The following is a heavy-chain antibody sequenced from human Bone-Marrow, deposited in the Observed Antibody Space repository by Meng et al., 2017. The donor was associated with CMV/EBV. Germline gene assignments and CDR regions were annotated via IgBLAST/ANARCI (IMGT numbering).Heavy chain of an antibody. CDR2: IRQNASEI. V-gene: IGHV3-7*01. CDR3: ARQLGYCSSTSCYLDNWFDP. Sequence: GESLKISCAASGFIFSRYWMTWVRQAPGKGLEWVANIRQNASEIYYMDSVKGRFTISRDDAKNSLYLQMNSLRAEDTAVYYCARQLGYCSSTSCYLDNWFDPWGQGTLVTVSS. CDR1: GFIFSRYW. J-gene: IGHJ5*02. D-gene: IGHD2-2*01.